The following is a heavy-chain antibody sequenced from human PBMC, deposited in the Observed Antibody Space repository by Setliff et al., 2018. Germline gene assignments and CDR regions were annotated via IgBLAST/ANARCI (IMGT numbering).Heavy chain of an antibody. D-gene: IGHD2-15*01. Sequence: PGGSLRLSCAASGFTFSTYSMSWVRQAPGKGLEWVSAISGDSVYIYYADSVKGRFTISRDNAMNSLYLQMNRLNTDDTAVYYCARSPAFDYWGQGTLVTVSS. CDR3: ARSPAFDY. CDR2: ISGDSVYI. J-gene: IGHJ4*02. V-gene: IGHV3-21*04. CDR1: GFTFSTYS.